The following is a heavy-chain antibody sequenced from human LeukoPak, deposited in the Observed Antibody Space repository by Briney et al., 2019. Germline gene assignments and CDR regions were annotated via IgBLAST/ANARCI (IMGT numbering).Heavy chain of an antibody. Sequence: PGRSLRLSCAASGFTFDDYAMHWVRQAPGKGLEWVSGISWNSGSIGYADSVKGRFTISRDNAKNSLYLQMNSLRAEDTALYYCAKGDSNGYYYDGTFDYWGQGTLVTVSS. J-gene: IGHJ4*02. CDR3: AKGDSNGYYYDGTFDY. D-gene: IGHD3-22*01. V-gene: IGHV3-9*01. CDR1: GFTFDDYA. CDR2: ISWNSGSI.